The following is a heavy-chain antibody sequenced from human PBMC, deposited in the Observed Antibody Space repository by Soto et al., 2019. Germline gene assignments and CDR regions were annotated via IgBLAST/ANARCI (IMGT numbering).Heavy chain of an antibody. CDR2: INQGGSEK. D-gene: IGHD1-1*01. V-gene: IGHV3-7*03. CDR1: GFTFRNSW. Sequence: EVQLVESGGGLVQPGGSLRLSCAASGFTFRNSWMSWVRQAPGKGLEWVARINQGGSEKGSPDSVKGRITISRDNAKNSLYLQLNSLGAEDTAVYYCVKDDRDDSFDYCGQGTLFTVAS. J-gene: IGHJ4*02. CDR3: VKDDRDDSFDY.